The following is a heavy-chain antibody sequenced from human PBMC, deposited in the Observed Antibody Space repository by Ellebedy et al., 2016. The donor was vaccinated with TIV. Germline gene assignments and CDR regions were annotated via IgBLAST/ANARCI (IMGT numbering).Heavy chain of an antibody. V-gene: IGHV4-39*07. Sequence: SETLSLXXTVSGGSISSGSYYWSWIRQPPGKGLEWIGEINHSGSTNYNPSLKSRVTISVDTSKNQFSLKLSSVTAADTAVYYCARGRRPYGSYFDYWGQGTLVTVSS. CDR1: GGSISSGSYY. CDR2: INHSGST. CDR3: ARGRRPYGSYFDY. J-gene: IGHJ4*02. D-gene: IGHD1-26*01.